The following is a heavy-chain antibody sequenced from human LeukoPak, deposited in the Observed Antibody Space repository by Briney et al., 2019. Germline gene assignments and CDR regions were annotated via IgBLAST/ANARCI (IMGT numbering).Heavy chain of an antibody. D-gene: IGHD3-22*01. V-gene: IGHV3-7*01. CDR1: GFTSSRFW. J-gene: IGHJ4*02. Sequence: PGGSLRLSCAASGFTSSRFWMSWVPQAPGKELEWVANIKEDGSEKYYVDSVKGRFTISRDNPKNSLYLQMNSLRAEDTAVYYCARDLVWDSSGYLNYWGQGTLVTVSS. CDR3: ARDLVWDSSGYLNY. CDR2: IKEDGSEK.